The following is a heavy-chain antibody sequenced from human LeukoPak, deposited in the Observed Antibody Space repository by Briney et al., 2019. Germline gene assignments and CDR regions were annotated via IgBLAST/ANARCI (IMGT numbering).Heavy chain of an antibody. Sequence: SETLSLTCAVYGGSFSGYYWSWIRQPPGKGLEWIGEISHSGSTTNYNPSLKSRVTIPVDTSKNQFSLKLSSVTAADTAVYYCASVVLATSNFGHWGQGTLVTVSS. D-gene: IGHD2-15*01. V-gene: IGHV4-34*01. CDR2: ISHSGSTT. CDR1: GGSFSGYY. CDR3: ASVVLATSNFGH. J-gene: IGHJ4*02.